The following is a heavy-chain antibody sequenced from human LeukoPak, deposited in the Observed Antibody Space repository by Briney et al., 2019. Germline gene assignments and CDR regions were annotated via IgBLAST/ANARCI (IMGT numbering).Heavy chain of an antibody. V-gene: IGHV4-59*08. Sequence: PSETLSLTCTVSGGSISSYYRSWIRQPPGKGLEWIGYIYYSGSTNYNPSLKSRVTISLDTSKNQFSLKLSSVTAADTAVYYCATHLLYGSGSYYSYWGQGTLVTVSS. J-gene: IGHJ4*02. CDR3: ATHLLYGSGSYYSY. CDR2: IYYSGST. D-gene: IGHD3-10*01. CDR1: GGSISSYY.